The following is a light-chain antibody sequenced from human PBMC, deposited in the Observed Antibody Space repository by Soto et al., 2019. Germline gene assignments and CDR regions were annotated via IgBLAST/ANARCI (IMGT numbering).Light chain of an antibody. CDR3: LQYDKRTLT. CDR2: DAS. CDR1: QDISNY. V-gene: IGKV1-33*01. J-gene: IGKJ3*01. Sequence: DIQMTQSPSSLSASVGDRVTITCQASQDISNYLNWYQQKPGKAPKLLIYDASNSETGDPSRFSGSGSGKDFTFTISSLQHEDIATYYCLQYDKRTLTFGTGTKVDIK.